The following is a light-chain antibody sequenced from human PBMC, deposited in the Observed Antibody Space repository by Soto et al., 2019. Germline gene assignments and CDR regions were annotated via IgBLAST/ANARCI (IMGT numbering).Light chain of an antibody. CDR1: SSDVGGYNY. CDR3: CSYAGIYTFV. J-gene: IGLJ1*01. CDR2: DVS. Sequence: QSALTQPRSVSGSPGQSVTISCTGTSSDVGGYNYVSWYQQHPGKDPKLMIYDVSKRPSGVPDRFSGSKSGNTASLTISGLQAEDEADYYCCSYAGIYTFVFGTGTELTVL. V-gene: IGLV2-11*01.